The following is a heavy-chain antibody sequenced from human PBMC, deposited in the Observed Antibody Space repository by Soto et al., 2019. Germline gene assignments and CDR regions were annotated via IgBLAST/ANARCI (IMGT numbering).Heavy chain of an antibody. CDR2: IYSGGST. CDR3: ASGMEFYGDHTYYFDY. Sequence: EVQLVESGGGLVQPGGSLRLSCAASGFTVSSNYMSWVRQAPGKGLEWVSVIYSGGSTYYADSVKGRFTISRDNSKNTLYLQMNSLRAEATAVYYCASGMEFYGDHTYYFDYWGQGTMVTVSS. V-gene: IGHV3-66*01. J-gene: IGHJ4*02. D-gene: IGHD4-17*01. CDR1: GFTVSSNY.